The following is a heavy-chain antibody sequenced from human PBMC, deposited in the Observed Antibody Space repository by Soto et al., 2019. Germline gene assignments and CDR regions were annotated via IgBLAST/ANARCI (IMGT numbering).Heavy chain of an antibody. Sequence: QVQLVEPGGGVVQPGRSLRLSCAASGFTFSRDGMHWVRQAPGTGLEWVAGKSYDGTNKYYADSVKGRFTISRDNSKNTLYLQMTSLRAEDTAAYYGAKDGDSREYFDCSGQGTLVTVSS. J-gene: IGHJ4*02. V-gene: IGHV3-30*18. D-gene: IGHD7-27*01. CDR1: GFTFSRDG. CDR2: KSYDGTNK. CDR3: AKDGDSREYFDC.